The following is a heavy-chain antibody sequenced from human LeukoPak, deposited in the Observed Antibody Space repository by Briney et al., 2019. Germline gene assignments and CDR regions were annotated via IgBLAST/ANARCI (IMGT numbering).Heavy chain of an antibody. D-gene: IGHD6-13*01. CDR3: ARHDSSSWYGGVYFDY. J-gene: IGHJ4*02. Sequence: PSETLSLTCTVSGGSISSYYWSWIRQPPGKGLEWIGYIYYSGSTNHNPSLKSRVTISVDTSKNQFSLKLSSVTAADTAVYYCARHDSSSWYGGVYFDYWGQGTLVTVSS. V-gene: IGHV4-59*08. CDR1: GGSISSYY. CDR2: IYYSGST.